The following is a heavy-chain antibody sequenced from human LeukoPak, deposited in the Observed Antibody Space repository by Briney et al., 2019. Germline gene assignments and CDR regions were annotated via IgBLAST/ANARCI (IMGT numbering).Heavy chain of an antibody. CDR3: ASPGPAAGTILALDY. CDR1: GFTFSSYG. CDR2: IWYDGSNK. J-gene: IGHJ4*02. V-gene: IGHV3-33*01. D-gene: IGHD6-13*01. Sequence: TGGSLRLSCAASGFTFSSYGMHWVRQAPGKGLEWVAVIWYDGSNKYYADSVKGRFTISRDNSKNTLYLQMNSLRAEDTAVYYCASPGPAAGTILALDYWGQGTLVTVSS.